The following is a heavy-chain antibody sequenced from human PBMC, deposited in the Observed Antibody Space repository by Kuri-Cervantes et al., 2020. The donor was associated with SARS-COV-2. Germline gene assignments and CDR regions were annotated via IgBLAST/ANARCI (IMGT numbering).Heavy chain of an antibody. D-gene: IGHD6-6*01. CDR1: GGSISSGDYY. CDR2: IYYSGRT. V-gene: IGHV4-30-4*08. CDR3: ARAHPSSSSPPFFDY. J-gene: IGHJ4*02. Sequence: SETLSLTCTVSGGSISSGDYYWSSIRQPPGKGLEWIGDIYYSGRTYYNPALKRRGTISVDTSKNQFSLKLSSVTAADTAVYYCARAHPSSSSPPFFDYWGQGTLVTVSS.